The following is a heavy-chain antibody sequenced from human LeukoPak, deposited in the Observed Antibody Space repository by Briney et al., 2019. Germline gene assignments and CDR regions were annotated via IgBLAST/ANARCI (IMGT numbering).Heavy chain of an antibody. D-gene: IGHD1-26*01. J-gene: IGHJ4*02. CDR2: ISSSSSAI. Sequence: GGSLRLSCAASGFTFSSYGINWVRQTPGKGLEWVSYISSSSSAINYADSVRGRFTISRDNAKNSLYLQMNSLRPEDTAVYYCARGVGGSYPRWGQGTLVTVSS. CDR3: ARGVGGSYPR. CDR1: GFTFSSYG. V-gene: IGHV3-48*01.